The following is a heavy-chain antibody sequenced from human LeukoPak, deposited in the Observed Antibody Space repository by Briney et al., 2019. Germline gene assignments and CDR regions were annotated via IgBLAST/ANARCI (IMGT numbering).Heavy chain of an antibody. CDR2: ISGSGGST. CDR1: GFTFSSYA. J-gene: IGHJ4*02. V-gene: IGHV3-23*01. D-gene: IGHD3-10*01. Sequence: GGSLRLSCAASGFTFSSYAMSWVRQAPGKGLEWVSAISGSGGSTYYADSVKGRFTISRDNSKNTVYLQMNSLRPEDTAVYYCTKEGYYGSGSFPDYWGQGTLVTVSS. CDR3: TKEGYYGSGSFPDY.